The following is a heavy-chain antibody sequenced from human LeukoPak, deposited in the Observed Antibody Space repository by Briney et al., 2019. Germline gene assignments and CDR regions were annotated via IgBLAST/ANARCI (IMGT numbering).Heavy chain of an antibody. V-gene: IGHV4-34*01. D-gene: IGHD3-10*01. J-gene: IGHJ4*02. CDR1: GGSFSDYY. Sequence: SETLSPTCAVYGGSFSDYYWSWIRQPPGKGLEWIGEINHSGTTNYNPSLKSRVTISVDTSKNQFSLKLRSVTAADTAVYYCARRILTMVRGVVSWVFDYWGQGTLVTVSS. CDR3: ARRILTMVRGVVSWVFDY. CDR2: INHSGTT.